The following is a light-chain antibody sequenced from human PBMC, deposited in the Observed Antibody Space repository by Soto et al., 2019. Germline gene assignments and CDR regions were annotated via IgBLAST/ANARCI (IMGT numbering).Light chain of an antibody. Sequence: QSALTQPPSASGSPGQSVTISCTGTSSDVGGYNFVSWYQQHPGKAPKLMIYEVTKRPSWVPDRFSGSKSGNTASLTDSGLQAEDEADYYCTSYAGSNTYVFGTGTELTVL. V-gene: IGLV2-8*01. CDR2: EVT. CDR3: TSYAGSNTYV. CDR1: SSDVGGYNF. J-gene: IGLJ1*01.